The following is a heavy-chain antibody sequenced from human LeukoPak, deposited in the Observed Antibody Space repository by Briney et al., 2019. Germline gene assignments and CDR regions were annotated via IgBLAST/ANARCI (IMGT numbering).Heavy chain of an antibody. D-gene: IGHD6-19*01. Sequence: ASVKVSCKASGYTFTSYGISWVRQAPGQGLEWMGLICAYNCNTNYAQKLQGRVTMTTDTSTSTAYMELESLRSDDTAVYYCARDPSYSSGWYVPSYYYYFMDVWGKGTTVTISS. CDR2: ICAYNCNT. J-gene: IGHJ6*03. CDR1: GYTFTSYG. CDR3: ARDPSYSSGWYVPSYYYYFMDV. V-gene: IGHV1-18*01.